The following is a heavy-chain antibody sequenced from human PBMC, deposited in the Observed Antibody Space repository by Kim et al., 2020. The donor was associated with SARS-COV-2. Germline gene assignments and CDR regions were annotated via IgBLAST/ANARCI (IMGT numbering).Heavy chain of an antibody. Sequence: SVKVSCKASGGTFSSYAISWVRQAPGQGLEWMGGIIPIFGTANYAQKFQGRVTITADESTSTAYMELSSLRSEDTAVYYCARARSSGWYWGGRGMDVWGQGTTVTVSS. CDR1: GGTFSSYA. CDR2: IIPIFGTA. CDR3: ARARSSGWYWGGRGMDV. J-gene: IGHJ6*02. D-gene: IGHD6-19*01. V-gene: IGHV1-69*13.